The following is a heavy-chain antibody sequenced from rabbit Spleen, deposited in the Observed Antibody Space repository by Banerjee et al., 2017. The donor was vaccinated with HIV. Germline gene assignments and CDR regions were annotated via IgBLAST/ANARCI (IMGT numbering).Heavy chain of an antibody. J-gene: IGHJ4*01. D-gene: IGHD1-1*01. CDR1: GFSFSSGYW. Sequence: QSLEESGGDLVKPGASLTLTCTASGFSFSSGYWVCWVRQAPGKGLELIACIYGSNGVTVYANWAKGRFTISKTSSTTVTLKMTGLTAADTATYFCARGMLGYTTRPYFELWGQGTLVTVS. CDR3: ARGMLGYTTRPYFEL. CDR2: IYGSNGVT. V-gene: IGHV1S40*01.